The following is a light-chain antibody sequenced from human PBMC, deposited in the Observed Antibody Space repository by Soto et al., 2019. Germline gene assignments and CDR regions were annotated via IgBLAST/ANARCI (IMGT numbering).Light chain of an antibody. CDR2: KAS. V-gene: IGKV1-5*03. CDR3: QQYNSSPWT. CDR1: QSISSW. Sequence: DIQMTQSPSTLSASVGDRVTITCRASQSISSWLAWYQQKPGKAPKLLIYKASSLESGVPSRFSGSGSGTEFTLTISSLQPDDFATYYCQQYNSSPWTFGQGXKV. J-gene: IGKJ1*01.